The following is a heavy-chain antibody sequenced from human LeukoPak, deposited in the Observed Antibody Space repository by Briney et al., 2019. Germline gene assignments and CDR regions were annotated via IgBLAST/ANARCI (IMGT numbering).Heavy chain of an antibody. Sequence: PGGSLKLSCAASGFTLSASNMHWVRQACGKGLGWVGRIGSKTNSYATASAASVKGRFSISRDDPKNTAYLQMNSLKTEDTAVYYCARGRQQLAYPSYYFDYWGQGTLVTVSS. D-gene: IGHD6-13*01. CDR2: IGSKTNSYAT. J-gene: IGHJ4*02. CDR1: GFTLSASN. V-gene: IGHV3-73*01. CDR3: ARGRQQLAYPSYYFDY.